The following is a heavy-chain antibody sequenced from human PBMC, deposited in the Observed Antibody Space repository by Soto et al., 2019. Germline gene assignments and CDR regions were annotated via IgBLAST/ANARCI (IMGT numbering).Heavy chain of an antibody. CDR2: IYRSGST. CDR3: ARGGSRGGFDY. V-gene: IGHV4-30-2*01. J-gene: IGHJ4*02. Sequence: QLQLQESGSGLVKPSQTLSLTCAVSGGSISSGGYSWSWIRQPPGKGLEWSGYIYRSGSTYYNPSLKVRVTIAVDRAKNQFSLKLSSVTAADTAVYYCARGGSRGGFDYWGQGTLVTVSS. D-gene: IGHD3-16*01. CDR1: GGSISSGGYS.